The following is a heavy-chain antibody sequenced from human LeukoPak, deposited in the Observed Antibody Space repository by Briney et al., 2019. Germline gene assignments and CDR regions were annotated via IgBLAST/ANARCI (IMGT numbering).Heavy chain of an antibody. V-gene: IGHV3-23*01. Sequence: GGSLRLSCAASGFTFSSYAMNWVRQAPGKGLEWVSAISGSGGSTYYADSVKGRFTISRDNSKNTLYLQMNSLRAEDTAVYYCAIASPWRGGYSYGPIDYWGQGTLVTVSS. CDR1: GFTFSSYA. CDR3: AIASPWRGGYSYGPIDY. CDR2: ISGSGGST. J-gene: IGHJ4*02. D-gene: IGHD5-18*01.